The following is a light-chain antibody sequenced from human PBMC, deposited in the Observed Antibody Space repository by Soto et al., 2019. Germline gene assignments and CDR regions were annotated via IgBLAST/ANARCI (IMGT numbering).Light chain of an antibody. CDR3: QQYHTWPIT. V-gene: IGKV3-15*01. CDR2: DAS. Sequence: EIAMAQSPATLSVSPGERATLSCRASQSVSSNLAWYQQKPGQAPRLLISDASTRATGIPARFSGSGSGTEFTLTISSLQSEDCAIYYCQQYHTWPITFGGGTKVDIK. CDR1: QSVSSN. J-gene: IGKJ4*01.